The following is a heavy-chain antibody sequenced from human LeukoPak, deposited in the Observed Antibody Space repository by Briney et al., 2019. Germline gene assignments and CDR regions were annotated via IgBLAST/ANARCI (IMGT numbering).Heavy chain of an antibody. Sequence: PGGSLRLSCAASGFTFSNYAMSWVRKAPGKGLEWVSGIGGTGHFTYYADSVKGRFTVSRDNSKNTLYLQINTLKVEDTAVYYCAKDILYSSSTDRWACDYWAREPWSASPQ. CDR3: AKDILYSSSTDRWACDY. CDR2: IGGTGHFT. V-gene: IGHV3-23*01. D-gene: IGHD3-22*01. CDR1: GFTFSNYA. J-gene: IGHJ4*02.